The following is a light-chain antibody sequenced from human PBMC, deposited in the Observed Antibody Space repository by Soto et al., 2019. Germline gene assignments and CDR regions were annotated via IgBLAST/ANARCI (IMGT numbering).Light chain of an antibody. J-gene: IGLJ2*01. CDR3: SSYTSTNTLVV. Sequence: HSALTQPASVSGSLGQSITISCTGTTSDIGGYYYVSWYQQHPGKAPKLLIFEVTKRPSGVSDRFSGSKSASTASLTISGLQSEDEAVYYCSSYTSTNTLVVFGGGTKLTVL. CDR1: TSDIGGYYY. V-gene: IGLV2-14*01. CDR2: EVT.